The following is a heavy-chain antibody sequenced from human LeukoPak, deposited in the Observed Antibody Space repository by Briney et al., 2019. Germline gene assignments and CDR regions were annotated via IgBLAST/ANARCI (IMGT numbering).Heavy chain of an antibody. CDR1: GYTFTGYY. Sequence: ASVKVSCKASGYTFTGYYMHWVRQAPGQGLEWMGWINPNSGGTNYAQKFQGRVTITRNTSISTAYMELSSLRSEDTAVYYCARGLGFVLDYWGQGTLVTVSS. CDR3: ARGLGFVLDY. J-gene: IGHJ4*02. V-gene: IGHV1-2*02. CDR2: INPNSGGT. D-gene: IGHD3-10*01.